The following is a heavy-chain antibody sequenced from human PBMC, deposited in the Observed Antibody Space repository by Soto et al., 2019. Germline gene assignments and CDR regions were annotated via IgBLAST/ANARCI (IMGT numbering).Heavy chain of an antibody. CDR2: MSPKSGHT. V-gene: IGHV1-8*01. CDR3: ARGSYYDILGASSVRSSNADP. D-gene: IGHD3-9*01. Sequence: ASVKLSCKDSGYTFSSFDIIWVRQATRQGLEWMGWMSPKSGHTAYAQKFQGRVSMARNTSINTAYMELSRLTSDDTAVYFCARGSYYDILGASSVRSSNADPWGQGTLVTVSS. J-gene: IGHJ5*02. CDR1: GYTFSSFD.